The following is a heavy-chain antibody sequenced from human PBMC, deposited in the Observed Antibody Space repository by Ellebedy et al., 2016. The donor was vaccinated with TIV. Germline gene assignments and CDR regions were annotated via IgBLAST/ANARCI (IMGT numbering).Heavy chain of an antibody. CDR2: VYYRGSP. CDR1: GGSVSSTRYY. D-gene: IGHD2-21*02. CDR3: ARTDPWQPIDD. V-gene: IGHV4-39*01. Sequence: MPSETLSLTCSVSGGSVSSTRYYWAWIRQPPGKGLEYIGSVYYRGSPYYNPSFKSRVTLSADTSKTQFSLNLRTVTAADTAVYYCARTDPWQPIDDWGQGILVSVSS. J-gene: IGHJ4*02.